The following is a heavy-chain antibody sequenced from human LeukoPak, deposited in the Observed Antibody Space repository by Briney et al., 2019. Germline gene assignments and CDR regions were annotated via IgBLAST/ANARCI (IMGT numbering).Heavy chain of an antibody. CDR1: GGSISSDY. J-gene: IGHJ4*02. D-gene: IGHD5-24*01. CDR3: AREFSRDGCNRFLDY. V-gene: IGHV4-59*01. CDR2: IYYSGST. Sequence: SETLSLTCTVSGGSISSDYWSWIRQPPGKGLEWIGYIYYSGSTNYNPSLKSRVTISVDTSKNQFSLKLSSVTAADTAVYYCAREFSRDGCNRFLDYWGQGTLVTVSS.